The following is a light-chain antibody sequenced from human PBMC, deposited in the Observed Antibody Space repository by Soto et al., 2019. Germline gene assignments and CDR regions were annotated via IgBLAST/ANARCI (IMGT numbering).Light chain of an antibody. CDR2: GAS. J-gene: IGKJ4*01. V-gene: IGKV3-15*01. CDR3: QQYNTLPRT. Sequence: ETVMTQSPATLSVSPGEGATLSCRASQSVSSNLVWYQHRPGQAPRLLIYGASTRATDIPARFSGSGSGTEFTLTISSLQSGDYAVYYCQQYNTLPRTFGGGTKVDIK. CDR1: QSVSSN.